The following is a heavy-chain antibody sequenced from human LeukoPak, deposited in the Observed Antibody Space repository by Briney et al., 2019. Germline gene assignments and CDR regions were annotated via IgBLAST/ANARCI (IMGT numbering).Heavy chain of an antibody. D-gene: IGHD6-6*01. J-gene: IGHJ4*02. Sequence: PSETLSLTCAVSGGSVSSGGYSWSWIRQPPGKGLEWIGYIYYSGSTYYNPSLKSRVTISVDTSKNQFSLKLSSVTAADTAVYYCARAYSSSPYYFDYWGQGTLVTVSS. CDR3: ARAYSSSPYYFDY. CDR2: IYYSGST. CDR1: GGSVSSGGYS. V-gene: IGHV4-30-4*07.